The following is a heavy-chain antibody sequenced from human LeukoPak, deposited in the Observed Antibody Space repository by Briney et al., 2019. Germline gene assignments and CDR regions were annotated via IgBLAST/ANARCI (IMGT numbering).Heavy chain of an antibody. Sequence: GESLKISCRGSGYTFTTHWIGWVRQMPGKGLEWMGIIYPGDSDTRYSPSFQGQVTISADKSISTAYLQWSSLKASDTAMYYCARRGMAAALGYWGQGTLVTVSS. V-gene: IGHV5-51*01. J-gene: IGHJ4*02. CDR3: ARRGMAAALGY. CDR2: IYPGDSDT. CDR1: GYTFTTHW. D-gene: IGHD6-13*01.